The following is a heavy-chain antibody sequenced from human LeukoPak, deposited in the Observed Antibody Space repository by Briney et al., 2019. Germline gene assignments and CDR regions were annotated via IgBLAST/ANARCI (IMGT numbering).Heavy chain of an antibody. CDR1: GYTFTGYY. J-gene: IGHJ4*02. Sequence: ASVRVSCKASGYTFTGYYIHWVRQAPGQGLEWMGRIIPNSGGTNYAQKFQGRVTMTRDTSISTAYMELSRLRLDDTAVYYCARGPSQWDYYDSTGSYGHWGQGNLVTVSS. CDR2: IIPNSGGT. D-gene: IGHD3-22*01. CDR3: ARGPSQWDYYDSTGSYGH. V-gene: IGHV1-2*06.